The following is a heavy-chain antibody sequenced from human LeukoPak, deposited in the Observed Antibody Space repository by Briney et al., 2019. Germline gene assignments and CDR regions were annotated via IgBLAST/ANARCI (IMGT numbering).Heavy chain of an antibody. CDR2: IRYDGSNK. CDR3: AKDLAAYIGYDSADS. CDR1: GFTFSNYG. J-gene: IGHJ4*02. D-gene: IGHD5-12*01. Sequence: GGSLRLSCAASGFTFSNYGMHWVRQAPGKGLGWVSFIRYDGSNKYYADSVKGRFTISRDNSKNTLFLQMNSLRTEDTAVYYCAKDLAAYIGYDSADSWGLGTLVTVSS. V-gene: IGHV3-30*02.